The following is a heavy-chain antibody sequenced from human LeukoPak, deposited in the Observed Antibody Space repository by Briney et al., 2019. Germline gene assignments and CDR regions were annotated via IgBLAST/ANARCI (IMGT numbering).Heavy chain of an antibody. CDR2: IYTSGNT. V-gene: IGHV4-61*02. J-gene: IGHJ6*03. CDR1: GGSISSGSDY. Sequence: PSETLSLTCTVSGGSISSGSDYWSWIRQPAGKGLEWIGRIYTSGNTNYNPSLKSRVTISVDTSKNQFSLKLSSVTAADTVVYYCARQGLEGVRYYFYYLDVWGKGTTVTVSS. CDR3: ARQGLEGVRYYFYYLDV. D-gene: IGHD3-3*01.